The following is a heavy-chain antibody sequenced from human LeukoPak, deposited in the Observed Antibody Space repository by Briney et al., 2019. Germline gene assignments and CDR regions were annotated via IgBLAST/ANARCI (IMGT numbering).Heavy chain of an antibody. CDR3: AIPEDLWSGVDY. D-gene: IGHD3-3*01. Sequence: GESLKTSCKGFGYSSTTYWIGWVRQLPGKGLEGRGIIYPGDSDTRYTPSFQGQVTISGDKSISTIYLQWSCLKAADTAVYDWAIPEDLWSGVDYRRQGTQLRVS. CDR2: IYPGDSDT. V-gene: IGHV5-51*01. CDR1: GYSSTTYW. J-gene: IGHJ4*02.